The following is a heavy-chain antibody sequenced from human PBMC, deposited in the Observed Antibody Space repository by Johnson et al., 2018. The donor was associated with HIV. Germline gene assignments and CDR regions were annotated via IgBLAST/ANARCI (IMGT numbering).Heavy chain of an antibody. CDR1: GFTFSDYY. CDR3: AKDGPYSSGIDASDI. J-gene: IGHJ3*02. Sequence: QVRLVESGGGLVTPGGSLRLSCAASGFTFSDYYMSWVRQAPGKGLAWVSGLNWTGGSTGSADSVKGRFTISRDNSKNTLYLQMNSLRAEDTAVYYCAKDGPYSSGIDASDIWGQGTVVTVSS. V-gene: IGHV3-NL1*01. CDR2: LNWTGGST. D-gene: IGHD6-19*01.